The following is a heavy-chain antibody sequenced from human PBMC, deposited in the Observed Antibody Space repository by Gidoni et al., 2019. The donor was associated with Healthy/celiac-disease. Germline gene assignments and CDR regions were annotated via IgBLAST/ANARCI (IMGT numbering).Heavy chain of an antibody. Sequence: LEWVSYISSSSSTIYYADSVKGRFTISRDNAKNSLYLQMNSLRDEDTAVYYCARDHEAVQLARREFCWFDPWGQGTLVTVSS. D-gene: IGHD1-1*01. CDR2: ISSSSSTI. CDR3: ARDHEAVQLARREFCWFDP. V-gene: IGHV3-48*02. J-gene: IGHJ5*02.